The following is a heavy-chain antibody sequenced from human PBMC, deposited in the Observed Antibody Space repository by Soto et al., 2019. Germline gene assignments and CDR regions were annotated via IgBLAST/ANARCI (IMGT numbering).Heavy chain of an antibody. D-gene: IGHD2-2*01. CDR2: ISGSGGST. Sequence: HPXGSLRLSCAASGFTFSGYAMSGVRQAPGKGLEWVSAISGSGGSTYYADSVKGRFTISRDNSKNTLYLQMNSLRAEDTAVYYCAKDPKLVVVVPAAVDYWGQGTLVTVSS. V-gene: IGHV3-23*01. J-gene: IGHJ4*02. CDR3: AKDPKLVVVVPAAVDY. CDR1: GFTFSGYA.